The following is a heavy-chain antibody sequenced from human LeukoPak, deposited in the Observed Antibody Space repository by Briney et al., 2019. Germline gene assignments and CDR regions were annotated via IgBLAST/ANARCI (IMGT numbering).Heavy chain of an antibody. CDR3: AKDQAGKGDCGGDCYPDEYYYYGMDV. Sequence: GGSLRLSCAASGFTFSSYGRHWVRQAPGKGLEWVAVISYDGSNKYYADSVKGRFTISRDNSKNTLYLQMNSLRAEDTAVYYCAKDQAGKGDCGGDCYPDEYYYYGMDVWGQGTTVTVSS. CDR1: GFTFSSYG. V-gene: IGHV3-30*18. D-gene: IGHD2-21*02. CDR2: ISYDGSNK. J-gene: IGHJ6*02.